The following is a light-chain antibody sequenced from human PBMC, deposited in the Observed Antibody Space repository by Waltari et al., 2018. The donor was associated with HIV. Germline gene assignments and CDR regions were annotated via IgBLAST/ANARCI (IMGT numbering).Light chain of an antibody. Sequence: QSALTQPASVSGSPGQSITISRTGTSSDIGSDKLVSWYQQRPGTVPKLLIYEFTRRPSGLPDRFSGSKSGNTASLTISGRQTEDEADYYCCSYVGSNTLMFGGGTSLTVL. CDR3: CSYVGSNTLM. V-gene: IGLV2-23*02. J-gene: IGLJ3*02. CDR2: EFT. CDR1: SSDIGSDKL.